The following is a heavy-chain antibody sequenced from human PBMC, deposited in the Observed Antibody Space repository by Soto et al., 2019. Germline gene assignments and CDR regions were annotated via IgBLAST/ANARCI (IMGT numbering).Heavy chain of an antibody. CDR1: GYTFTGYY. CDR3: ARGIYCSGGSCPPHWFDP. V-gene: IGHV1-2*04. J-gene: IGHJ5*02. D-gene: IGHD2-15*01. CDR2: INPNSGGT. Sequence: ASVKVSCKASGYTFTGYYMHCVRQAPGQGLEWMGWINPNSGGTNYAQKFQGWVTMTRDTSISTAYMELSRLRSDDTAVYYCARGIYCSGGSCPPHWFDPWGQGTLVTVSS.